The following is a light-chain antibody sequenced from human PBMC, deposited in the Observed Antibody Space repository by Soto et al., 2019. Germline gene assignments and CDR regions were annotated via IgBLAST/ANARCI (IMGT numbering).Light chain of an antibody. J-gene: IGLJ1*01. CDR3: SSYTSSSTLYA. CDR2: DVS. CDR1: SSDVGRYNY. Sequence: QSVLTQPASVSGSPGQSITISCTGTSSDVGRYNYVSWYQQHPGKAPKLMIHDVSNRPSGVSDRFSGSKSGNTASLTISGLQAEDEADYYCSSYTSSSTLYAFGPGTKVTVL. V-gene: IGLV2-14*01.